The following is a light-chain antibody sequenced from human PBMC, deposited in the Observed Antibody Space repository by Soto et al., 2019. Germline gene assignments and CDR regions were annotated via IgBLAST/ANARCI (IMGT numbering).Light chain of an antibody. Sequence: QSVLTQPASVSGSPGQSITISFTGTSSDVGGYNYVSWYQQHPGKAPKLMIYEVSNRPSGVSNRFSGSKSGNTASLTISGLQAGDEADYYCSSYTSSSTLVFGGGTKLTVL. CDR3: SSYTSSSTLV. V-gene: IGLV2-14*01. CDR1: SSDVGGYNY. CDR2: EVS. J-gene: IGLJ3*02.